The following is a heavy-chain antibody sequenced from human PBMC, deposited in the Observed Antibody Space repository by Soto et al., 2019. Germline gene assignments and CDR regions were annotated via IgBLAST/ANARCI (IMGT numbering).Heavy chain of an antibody. CDR3: ARLDCSSTSCPHYYYGMDV. D-gene: IGHD2-2*01. CDR1: GFTFSSYA. CDR2: ISYDGSNK. Sequence: GSLRLSCAASGFTFSSYAMHWVRQAPGKGLEWVAVISYDGSNKYYADSVKGRFTISRDNSKNTLYLQMNSLRAEDTAVYYCARLDCSSTSCPHYYYGMDVWGQGTTVTVSS. J-gene: IGHJ6*02. V-gene: IGHV3-30-3*01.